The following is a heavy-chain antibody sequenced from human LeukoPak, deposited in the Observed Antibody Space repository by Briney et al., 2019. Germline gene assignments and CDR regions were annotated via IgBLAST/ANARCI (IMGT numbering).Heavy chain of an antibody. CDR1: GGTFSSYA. D-gene: IGHD5-18*01. CDR2: SIPIFGTA. CDR3: ASFSGYSYGFDFDY. V-gene: IGHV1-69*05. J-gene: IGHJ4*02. Sequence: SVKVSCKASGGTFSSYAISWVRQAPGQGLEWMGGSIPIFGTANYAQKFQGRVTITTDESTSTAYMELSSLRSEDTAVYYCASFSGYSYGFDFDYWGQGTRVTVSS.